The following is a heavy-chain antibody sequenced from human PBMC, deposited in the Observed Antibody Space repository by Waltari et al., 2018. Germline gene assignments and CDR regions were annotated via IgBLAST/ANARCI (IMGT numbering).Heavy chain of an antibody. J-gene: IGHJ6*02. CDR1: GGSFSGYY. V-gene: IGHV4-34*01. D-gene: IGHD1-26*01. CDR3: ARLRREGVPYYYYGMDV. Sequence: QVQLQQWGAGLLKPSETLSLTCAVYGGSFSGYYWSWIRQPPGKGLEWIGEINHRGKTNYNPSLKSRVTISVDTSKNQFSLKLSSVTAADTAVYDCARLRREGVPYYYYGMDVWGQGTTVTVSS. CDR2: INHRGKT.